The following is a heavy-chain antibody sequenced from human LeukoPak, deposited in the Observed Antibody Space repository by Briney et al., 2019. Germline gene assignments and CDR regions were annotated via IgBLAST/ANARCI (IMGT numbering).Heavy chain of an antibody. D-gene: IGHD1-7*01. CDR2: IYSGGST. Sequence: GGSLRLSCAASGFTFSSYAMHWVRQAPGKGLEWVSVIYSGGSTYYADSVKGRFTISRDNSKNTLYLQMNSLRAEDTAVYYCARVGGTTTNYYYYYGMDVWGQGTTVTVSS. CDR3: ARVGGTTTNYYYYYGMDV. CDR1: GFTFSSYA. J-gene: IGHJ6*02. V-gene: IGHV3-66*01.